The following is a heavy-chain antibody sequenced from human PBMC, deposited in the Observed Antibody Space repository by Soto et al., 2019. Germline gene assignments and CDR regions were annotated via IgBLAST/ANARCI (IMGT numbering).Heavy chain of an antibody. J-gene: IGHJ6*02. V-gene: IGHV1-18*01. CDR1: GYTFTNYG. CDR2: ISAYNGNT. CDR3: ARETYSSSSDYYYYGMDV. Sequence: ASVKVSCKASGYTFTNYGISWVRQAPGQGLEWMGWISAYNGNTNYAQKLQGRVTMTTDTSTSTAYMELRSLRSDYTAVYYCARETYSSSSDYYYYGMDVWGQGTTVTVSS. D-gene: IGHD6-6*01.